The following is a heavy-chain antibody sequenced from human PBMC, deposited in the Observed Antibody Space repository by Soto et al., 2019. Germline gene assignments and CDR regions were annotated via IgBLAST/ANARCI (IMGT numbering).Heavy chain of an antibody. CDR2: ISYDGSNN. V-gene: IGHV3-30*18. CDR1: GFTFSSYG. Sequence: QVQLVESGGGVVQPGRSLRLSCAASGFTFSSYGMHWVRQAPGKGLEWVAVISYDGSNNYYADSVKGRFTISRDNAKNTLYLQMNSLRAEDTAVYYCAKDGRGSSGWYEGRVYYYYGMDVWGQGTTVTVSS. J-gene: IGHJ6*02. D-gene: IGHD6-19*01. CDR3: AKDGRGSSGWYEGRVYYYYGMDV.